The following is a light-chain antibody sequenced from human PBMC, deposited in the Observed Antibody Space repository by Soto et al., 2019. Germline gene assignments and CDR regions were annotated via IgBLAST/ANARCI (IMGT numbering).Light chain of an antibody. J-gene: IGLJ1*01. V-gene: IGLV2-23*02. CDR2: EVN. CDR1: SSDVGSYYP. CDR3: CSYAGDTTFFV. Sequence: QSALTQPASMSGSPGQSITISCTGTSSDVGSYYPVSWFQQHPGKAPKLIIYEVNKRPSGVSDRFSGSKSGNTASLTISGLQAADEADYYCCSYAGDTTFFVFGTGTQLTVL.